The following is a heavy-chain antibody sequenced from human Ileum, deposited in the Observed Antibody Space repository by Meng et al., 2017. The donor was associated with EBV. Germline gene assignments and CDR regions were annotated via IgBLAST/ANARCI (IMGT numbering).Heavy chain of an antibody. V-gene: IGHV3-15*01. CDR3: TDVGGDMI. J-gene: IGHJ4*02. D-gene: IGHD3-16*01. CDR1: GFTFTNAH. CDR2: IKRTTDGGTT. Sequence: EWQLVGSGGGLVKPGESLRLSCAASGFTFTNAHMTWGRQAPGKGLEWVGRIKRTTDGGTTDYAAPVKGRFTISRDDSKNTLYLQMNSLKTEDTAVYYCTDVGGDMIWGQGTLVTVSS.